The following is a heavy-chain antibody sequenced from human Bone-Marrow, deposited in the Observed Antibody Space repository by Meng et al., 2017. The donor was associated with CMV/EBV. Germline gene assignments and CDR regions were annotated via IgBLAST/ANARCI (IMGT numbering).Heavy chain of an antibody. CDR2: INPSGGST. V-gene: IGHV1-46*01. CDR1: GYTFTSYY. CDR3: ARGYCSSTSCYPYYYYGMDV. Sequence: ASVKVSCKASGYTFTSYYMHWVRQAPGQGLEWMGIINPSGGSTSYAQKFQGRVTMTRNTSISTAYMELSSLRSEDTAVYYCARGYCSSTSCYPYYYYGMDVWGQGTTVTVSS. J-gene: IGHJ6*02. D-gene: IGHD2-2*01.